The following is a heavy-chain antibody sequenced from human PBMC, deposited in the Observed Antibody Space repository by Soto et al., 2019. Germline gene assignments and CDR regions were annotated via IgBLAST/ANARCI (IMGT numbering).Heavy chain of an antibody. Sequence: PSETLSLTCTVSVGSISSYYWSWIRQPPGKGLEWIGYIYYSGSTNYNPSLKSRVTISVDTSKNQFSLKLSSVTAADTAVYYCASGIAARPSYFDYWGQGTLVTVSS. D-gene: IGHD6-6*01. CDR3: ASGIAARPSYFDY. V-gene: IGHV4-59*01. CDR2: IYYSGST. J-gene: IGHJ4*02. CDR1: VGSISSYY.